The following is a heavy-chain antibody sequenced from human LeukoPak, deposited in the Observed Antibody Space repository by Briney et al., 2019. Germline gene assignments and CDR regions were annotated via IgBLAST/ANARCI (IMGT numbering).Heavy chain of an antibody. V-gene: IGHV4-59*01. Sequence: PSETLSLTCTVSGGSITGYYWSWIRQPPGKGLEYIGSIYYSGSTDYNPSHKSRVTISADTSKNQFSLKLISMTAADTAVYYCARKVYGDYYFDYWGQGTLVTVSS. CDR3: ARKVYGDYYFDY. CDR1: GGSITGYY. CDR2: IYYSGST. J-gene: IGHJ4*02. D-gene: IGHD4-17*01.